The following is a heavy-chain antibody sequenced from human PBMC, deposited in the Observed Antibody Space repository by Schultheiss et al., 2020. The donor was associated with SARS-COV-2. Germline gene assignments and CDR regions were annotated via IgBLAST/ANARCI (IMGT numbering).Heavy chain of an antibody. CDR2: ISYDGSNK. CDR1: GFTFSSYG. V-gene: IGHV3-30*03. D-gene: IGHD6-13*01. Sequence: GGSLRLSCAASGFTFSSYGMHWVRQAPGKGLEWVAVISYDGSNKYYADSVKGRFTISRDNSKNTLYLQMNSLRAEDTAVYYCARVGIAAAGPDYWGQGTLVTVSS. J-gene: IGHJ4*02. CDR3: ARVGIAAAGPDY.